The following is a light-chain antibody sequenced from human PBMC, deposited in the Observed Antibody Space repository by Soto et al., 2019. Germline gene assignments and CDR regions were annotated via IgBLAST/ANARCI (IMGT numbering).Light chain of an antibody. V-gene: IGKV3-20*01. Sequence: EIVLTQSPGTLSLSPGERATLSCRASQSVSSNLAWYQQKPGQAPRLLIYGASSRATGIQDRFSGSGSGTDFTLTISRLEPEGFAVYYCQQYGGSPYTVGQGTKVDIK. CDR2: GAS. J-gene: IGKJ2*01. CDR1: QSVSSN. CDR3: QQYGGSPYT.